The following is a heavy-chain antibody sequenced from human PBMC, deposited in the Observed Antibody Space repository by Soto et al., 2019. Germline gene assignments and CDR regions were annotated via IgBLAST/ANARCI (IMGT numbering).Heavy chain of an antibody. CDR2: IIPILGIA. CDR3: ARAFLTGYSLDY. V-gene: IGHV1-69*02. CDR1: GGTFSSYT. J-gene: IGHJ4*02. D-gene: IGHD3-9*01. Sequence: ASVKVSCKASGGTFSSYTISWVRQAPGQGLEWMGRIIPILGIANYAQKFQGRVTITADESTSTAYMELSSLRSEDTAVYYCARAFLTGYSLDYWGQGTLVTVSS.